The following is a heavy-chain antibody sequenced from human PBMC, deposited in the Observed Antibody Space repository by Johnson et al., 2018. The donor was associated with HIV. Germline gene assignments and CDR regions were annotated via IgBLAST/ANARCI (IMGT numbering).Heavy chain of an antibody. Sequence: QMTLVESGGGVVLPGWSLRLSCAASGFTFSSYAMHWVRQAPGKGLEGVAVISYDGCNKYYADSVKGRFTISRDNSKNTLYLQMNSLRAEDTAVYYCARDNGAVAGPEGAFDIWGQGTMVTVSS. CDR3: ARDNGAVAGPEGAFDI. D-gene: IGHD6-19*01. CDR1: GFTFSSYA. V-gene: IGHV3-30-3*01. J-gene: IGHJ3*02. CDR2: ISYDGCNK.